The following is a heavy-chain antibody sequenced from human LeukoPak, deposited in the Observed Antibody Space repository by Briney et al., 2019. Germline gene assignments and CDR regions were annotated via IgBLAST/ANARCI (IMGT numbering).Heavy chain of an antibody. CDR3: ARGYYDSSGLSFDY. CDR1: GGSITSSHW. V-gene: IGHV4-4*02. CDR2: IYHGGTT. J-gene: IGHJ4*02. Sequence: PSETLSLTCAVSGGSITSSHWWSWARQPPGKGLEWIGEIYHGGTTNYNPSLRSRVTISLDTSKKQFSLKLSSVTAADTAVYYCARGYYDSSGLSFDYWGQGTQVTVSS. D-gene: IGHD3-22*01.